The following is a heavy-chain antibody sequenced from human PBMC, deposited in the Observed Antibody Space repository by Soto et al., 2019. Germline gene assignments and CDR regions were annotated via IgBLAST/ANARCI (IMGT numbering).Heavy chain of an antibody. CDR2: IYYSGST. J-gene: IGHJ6*02. Sequence: SETLSLTCTVSGGSISSYYWSWIRQPPGKGLEWIGYIYYSGSTNYNPSLKSRVTMSVDTSKNQFSLKLSSVTAADTAVYYCARDLAVAGNDYYYGMDVWGQGTTVTVSS. D-gene: IGHD6-19*01. CDR3: ARDLAVAGNDYYYGMDV. CDR1: GGSISSYY. V-gene: IGHV4-59*01.